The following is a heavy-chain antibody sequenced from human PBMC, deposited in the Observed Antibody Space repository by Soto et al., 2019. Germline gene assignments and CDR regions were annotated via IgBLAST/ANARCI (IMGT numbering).Heavy chain of an antibody. J-gene: IGHJ6*02. CDR3: ARDTGYCSSISCLYMDV. Sequence: ASVKVSCKASGYTFTSYAMHWVRQAPGQRLEWMGWINAGNGNTKYSQKFQGRVTITRDTSASTAYMELSSLRSEDTAVYYCARDTGYCSSISCLYMDVWGQGTTVTVSS. V-gene: IGHV1-3*01. D-gene: IGHD2-2*01. CDR1: GYTFTSYA. CDR2: INAGNGNT.